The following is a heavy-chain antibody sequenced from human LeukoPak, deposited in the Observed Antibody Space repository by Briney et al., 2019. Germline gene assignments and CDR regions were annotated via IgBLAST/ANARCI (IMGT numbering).Heavy chain of an antibody. CDR1: GGSFSGYY. V-gene: IGHV4-34*01. CDR2: INHSGST. Sequence: SETLSLTCAVYGGSFSGYYWSWIRQPPGKGLEWIGEINHSGSTNYNPSLKSRVTILVDTSKNQFSLELSSVTAADTAVYYCARGSIVGAYFEFWGQGTLVTVSS. CDR3: ARGSIVGAYFEF. D-gene: IGHD1-26*01. J-gene: IGHJ4*02.